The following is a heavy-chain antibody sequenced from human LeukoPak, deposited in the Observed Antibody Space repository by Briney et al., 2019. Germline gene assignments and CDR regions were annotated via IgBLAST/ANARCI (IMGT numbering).Heavy chain of an antibody. V-gene: IGHV4-39*01. CDR3: ARGNYYDSSGYRYFQH. CDR2: IYYSGST. CDR1: TVSISSTTYY. D-gene: IGHD3-22*01. J-gene: IGHJ1*01. Sequence: PSETLSLTCSVSTVSISSTTYYWGWIRQPPGKGLEWFGGIYYSGSTYYNPSLKSRVTISVDTSKNQFSLKLSSVTAADTAVYYCARGNYYDSSGYRYFQHWGQGTLVTVSS.